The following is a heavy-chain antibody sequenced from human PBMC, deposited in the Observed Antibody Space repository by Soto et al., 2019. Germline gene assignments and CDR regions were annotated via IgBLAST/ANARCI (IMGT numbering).Heavy chain of an antibody. CDR2: FDPEDGET. CDR1: GYTLTELS. Sequence: ASVKVSCKVSGYTLTELSMHWVRQAPGKGLEWMGGFDPEDGETIYAQKFQGRVTMTEDTSTDTAYMELSSLRSEDTAVYYCATIGHAGSRWSDAFDIWGQGTMVTVSS. CDR3: ATIGHAGSRWSDAFDI. J-gene: IGHJ3*02. V-gene: IGHV1-24*01. D-gene: IGHD6-13*01.